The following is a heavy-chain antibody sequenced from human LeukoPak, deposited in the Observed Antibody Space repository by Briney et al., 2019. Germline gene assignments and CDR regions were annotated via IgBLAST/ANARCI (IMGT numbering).Heavy chain of an antibody. CDR2: NYYSGST. CDR3: AGYTGRAAAGFEY. Sequence: PSETLSLTCTVYGGSISSYYWSSIRQPPGKGLEWIGYNYYSGSTNYNPSLKSRVTISVDTSKNQFSRKLSSVTAGDTAVFYWAGYTGRAAAGFEYWGQLILVSV. D-gene: IGHD6-13*01. CDR1: GGSISSYY. J-gene: IGHJ4*02. V-gene: IGHV4-59*01.